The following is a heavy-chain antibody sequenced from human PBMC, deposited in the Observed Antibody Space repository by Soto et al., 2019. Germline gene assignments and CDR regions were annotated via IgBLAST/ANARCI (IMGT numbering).Heavy chain of an antibody. J-gene: IGHJ6*02. D-gene: IGHD2-15*01. CDR3: ARDHRYCSGSSCRPYYYYYGMDV. CDR1: GFTFSSYS. V-gene: IGHV3-21*01. Sequence: PXESLLLSCAASGFTFSSYSMNWVRQAPGRGLEWVAAISGTSDYIYYADSVKGRFTISRDNAKTSLYIQMNSLRAEDTAVYYCARDHRYCSGSSCRPYYYYYGMDVWGQGTTVTVSS. CDR2: ISGTSDYI.